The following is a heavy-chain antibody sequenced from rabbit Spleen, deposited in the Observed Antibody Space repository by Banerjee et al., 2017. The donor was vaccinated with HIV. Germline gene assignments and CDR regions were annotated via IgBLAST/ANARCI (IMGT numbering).Heavy chain of an antibody. CDR1: RFSFSDRDV. CDR2: INTATGKA. D-gene: IGHD1-1*01. Sequence: QEQLEESGGGLVKPEGSLTLTCKASRFSFSDRDVMCWVRQAPGKGLEWIACINTATGKAVYASWAKGGYTHTNSSSTTMSLQMTSLTAADTATYFCARDNCSGDYIDVYFDLWGQGTLVTVS. CDR3: ARDNCSGDYIDVYFDL. J-gene: IGHJ4*01. V-gene: IGHV1S45*01.